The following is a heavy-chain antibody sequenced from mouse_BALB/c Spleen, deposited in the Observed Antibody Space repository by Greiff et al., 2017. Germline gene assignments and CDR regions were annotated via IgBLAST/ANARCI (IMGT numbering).Heavy chain of an antibody. Sequence: EVQVVESGGDLVKPGGSLKLSCAASGFTFSSYGMSWVRQTPDKRLEWVATISSGGSYTYYPDSVKGRFTISRDNAKNTLYLQMSSLKSEDTAMYYCARRAVGEYFDVWGAGTTVTVSS. CDR3: ARRAVGEYFDV. V-gene: IGHV5-6*01. CDR2: ISSGGSYT. J-gene: IGHJ1*01. D-gene: IGHD1-1*01. CDR1: GFTFSSYG.